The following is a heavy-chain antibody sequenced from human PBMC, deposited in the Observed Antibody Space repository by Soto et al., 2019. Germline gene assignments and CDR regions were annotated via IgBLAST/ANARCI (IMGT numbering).Heavy chain of an antibody. V-gene: IGHV1-69*01. CDR2: IIPILGTA. Sequence: QVQLVQSGAEVKKPGSSVKVSCKASGGTFSRYAISWVRQAPGQGLEWMGGIIPILGTANYAQKFQGRVKITADESTSTAYMELSSLRFEDTAVYYCARAIVGPTTTGWLDPWGQGTLVTVSS. D-gene: IGHD1-26*01. CDR1: GGTFSRYA. CDR3: ARAIVGPTTTGWLDP. J-gene: IGHJ5*02.